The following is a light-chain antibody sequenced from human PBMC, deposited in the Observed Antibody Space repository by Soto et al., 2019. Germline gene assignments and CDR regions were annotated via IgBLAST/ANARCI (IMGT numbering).Light chain of an antibody. CDR1: QTIRGR. CDR3: QQRHNWPIT. J-gene: IGKJ5*01. V-gene: IGKV3-11*01. CDR2: DTS. Sequence: EIVLTQSPATLSLSPGERATLSCRTSQTIRGRLNSYQQRPGQAPRLLIYDTSNRATDIPARFSGSGSGTDFILTISSLDPEDFGVYFCQQRHNWPITFGQGPRLDIK.